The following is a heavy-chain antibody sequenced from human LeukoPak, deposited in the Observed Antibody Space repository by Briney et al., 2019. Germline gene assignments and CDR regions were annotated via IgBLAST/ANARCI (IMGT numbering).Heavy chain of an antibody. CDR3: ATQYYYGSGSYYVYWYFDL. CDR2: NSGSGGST. V-gene: IGHV3-23*01. D-gene: IGHD3-10*01. J-gene: IGHJ2*01. CDR1: GCIFSSYA. Sequence: GGSLRLSCAASGCIFSSYAMSWVRQAPGKGLEWVSANSGSGGSTYYADSVKGRFTISRDNSKNTLYLQMNSLRAGDRAVYYCATQYYYGSGSYYVYWYFDLWGRGTLVTVSS.